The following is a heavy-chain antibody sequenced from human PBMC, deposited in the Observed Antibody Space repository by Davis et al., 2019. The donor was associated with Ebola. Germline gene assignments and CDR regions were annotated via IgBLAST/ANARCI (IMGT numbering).Heavy chain of an antibody. D-gene: IGHD4-11*01. V-gene: IGHV3-53*01. CDR1: GFTVSSNY. CDR3: ARVKGYSNYYYYYGMDV. CDR2: IYSGGST. Sequence: GGSLRLSCAASGFTVSSNYMSWVRQAPGKGLEWVSVIYSGGSTYYADSVKGRFTISRDNSKNTLYLQMNSLRAEDTAVYYCARVKGYSNYYYYYGMDVWGQGTTVTVSS. J-gene: IGHJ6*02.